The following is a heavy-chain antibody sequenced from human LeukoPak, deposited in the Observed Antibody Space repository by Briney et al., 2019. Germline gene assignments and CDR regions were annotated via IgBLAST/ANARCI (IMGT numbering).Heavy chain of an antibody. V-gene: IGHV3-15*01. J-gene: IGHJ4*02. CDR2: VKSKTDGGTT. CDR3: TTDCGGDCSDY. Sequence: GGSLRLSCTASGFTFTNAWMTWVRQAPGKGLEWVGRVKSKTDGGTTDYAAPVKGRFTISRDDSKKTLYLQMNSLNTEDTAVYYCTTDCGGDCSDYWGQGTLVTVSS. D-gene: IGHD2-21*02. CDR1: GFTFTNAW.